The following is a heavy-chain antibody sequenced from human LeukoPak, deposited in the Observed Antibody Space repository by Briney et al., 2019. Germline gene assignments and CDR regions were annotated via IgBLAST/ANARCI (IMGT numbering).Heavy chain of an antibody. CDR1: GFTFSRHW. CDR2: IKQDGSEK. CDR3: ARATNGYSGYGY. Sequence: GGSLRLSCAASGFTFSRHWMSWVRKAPGKGLEWVANIKQDGSEKYYVDSVKGRFTISRDNAKNALYLQMNSLRAEDTAVYYCARATNGYSGYGYWGQGTLVTVSS. D-gene: IGHD5-12*01. J-gene: IGHJ4*02. V-gene: IGHV3-7*03.